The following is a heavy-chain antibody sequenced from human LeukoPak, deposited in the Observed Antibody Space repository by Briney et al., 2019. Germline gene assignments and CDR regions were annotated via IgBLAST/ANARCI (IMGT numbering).Heavy chain of an antibody. V-gene: IGHV4-4*07. CDR3: ARAGYFGPEYYYYYYMDV. CDR2: IYTSGST. J-gene: IGHJ6*03. Sequence: PSETLSLTCTVSGGSISSYYWSWIRQPAGKGLEWIGRIYTSGSTNYNPSLKSRVTISVDTSKNQFSLKLSSVTAADTAVYYCARAGYFGPEYYYYYYMDVWGKGTTVTISS. D-gene: IGHD3-9*01. CDR1: GGSISSYY.